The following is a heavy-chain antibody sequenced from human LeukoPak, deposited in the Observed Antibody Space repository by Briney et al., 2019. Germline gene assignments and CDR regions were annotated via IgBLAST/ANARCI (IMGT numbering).Heavy chain of an antibody. Sequence: GASVKVSCKASGYTFTDYYIHWVRQAPGQGLEWMAWMNPNRGDTTYAQKFQGRVTMTRDTSISTAYMELSRLRSDDTAVYYCARGDYDSSGYAFDIWGQGTMVTVSS. V-gene: IGHV1-2*02. D-gene: IGHD3-22*01. CDR3: ARGDYDSSGYAFDI. CDR2: MNPNRGDT. J-gene: IGHJ3*02. CDR1: GYTFTDYY.